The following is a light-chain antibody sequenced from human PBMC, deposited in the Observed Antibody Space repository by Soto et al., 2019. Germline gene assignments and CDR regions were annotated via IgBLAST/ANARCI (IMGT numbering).Light chain of an antibody. V-gene: IGKV1-27*01. J-gene: IGKJ4*01. CDR3: QKYNSAPPNT. Sequence: DIQMTQSPSSLSASVGDRVTITCRASQGIRNYLAWYQQKPGKVPKLLIYAASTLPSWVPSRFSGSGSGTDFTLTISSLQPEDVATYYCQKYNSAPPNTFGGGTKVEI. CDR2: AAS. CDR1: QGIRNY.